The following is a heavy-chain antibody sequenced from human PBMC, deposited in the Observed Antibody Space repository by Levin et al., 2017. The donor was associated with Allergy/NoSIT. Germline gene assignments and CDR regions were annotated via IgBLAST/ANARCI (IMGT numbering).Heavy chain of an antibody. CDR2: ISGSGATT. CDR3: THHGQHWGDV. CDR1: GLTFSSYA. V-gene: IGHV3-23*01. D-gene: IGHD7-27*01. J-gene: IGHJ6*02. Sequence: GGSLRLSCAASGLTFSSYALSWVRQAPGKGLEWVSAISGSGATTYYADSVKGRFTISRDNSKNTLYLQMNSLRAEDTAVYYCTHHGQHWGDVWGQGTTVTVSS.